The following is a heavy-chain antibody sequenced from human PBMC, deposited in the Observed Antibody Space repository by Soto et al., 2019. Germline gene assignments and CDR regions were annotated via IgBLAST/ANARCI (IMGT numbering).Heavy chain of an antibody. CDR1: GFTFSSYG. Sequence: GSLRLSCAASGFTFSSYGMHWVRQAPGKGLEWVAVISYDGSNKYYADSVKGRFTISRDNSKNTLYLQMNSLRAEDTAVYYCANSPTIAARPYNYYYGMDVWGQGTTVTVSS. V-gene: IGHV3-30*18. CDR2: ISYDGSNK. J-gene: IGHJ6*02. CDR3: ANSPTIAARPYNYYYGMDV. D-gene: IGHD6-6*01.